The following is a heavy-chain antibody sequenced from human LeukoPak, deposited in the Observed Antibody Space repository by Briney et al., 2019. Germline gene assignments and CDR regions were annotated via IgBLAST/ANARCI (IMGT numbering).Heavy chain of an antibody. D-gene: IGHD4-17*01. Sequence: PWGSLRLSCVASGFTFSSYWMHWVRQAPGKGLVWVSRSNSDGSSTVYADSVEGRFTISRDNAKNTLYLQMNSLRAEDTAVYYCARDGDSTVYFDYWGQGTLVTVSS. CDR3: ARDGDSTVYFDY. V-gene: IGHV3-74*01. CDR2: SNSDGSST. CDR1: GFTFSSYW. J-gene: IGHJ4*02.